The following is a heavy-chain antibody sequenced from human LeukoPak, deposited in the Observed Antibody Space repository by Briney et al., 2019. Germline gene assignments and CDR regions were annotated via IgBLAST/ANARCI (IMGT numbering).Heavy chain of an antibody. J-gene: IGHJ2*01. CDR2: IYASGST. Sequence: SQTLSLTCTVSGGSISSGNYDWSWIRQPAGKGLEWIGRIYASGSTNHNPSLKSRVTISIDTSKNQFSLKLSSVTAADTAVYYCARGYSSGYWYFDLWGRGTLVTVSS. V-gene: IGHV4-61*02. D-gene: IGHD5-18*01. CDR3: ARGYSSGYWYFDL. CDR1: GGSISSGNYD.